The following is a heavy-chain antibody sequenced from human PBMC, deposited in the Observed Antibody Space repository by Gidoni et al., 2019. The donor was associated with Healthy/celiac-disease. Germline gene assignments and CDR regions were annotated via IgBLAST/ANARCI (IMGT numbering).Heavy chain of an antibody. J-gene: IGHJ6*02. CDR3: ARGGGYPEGMDV. CDR2: ISSSRSYI. CDR1: GFTLSSYS. D-gene: IGHD6-25*01. V-gene: IGHV3-21*01. Sequence: EVQLVESGGGLVKPGGSLTLSCAASGFTLSSYSMNWVRQAPGTGLEWVSSISSSRSYIYYAYSVKGRFTISRENAKNSLYLQMNSLRAEDTAVYYCARGGGYPEGMDVWGQGTTVTVSS.